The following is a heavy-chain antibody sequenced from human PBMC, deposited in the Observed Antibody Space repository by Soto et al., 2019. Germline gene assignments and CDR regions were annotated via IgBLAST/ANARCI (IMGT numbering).Heavy chain of an antibody. CDR3: ARHERVAGKRGYYYYGMDV. D-gene: IGHD6-19*01. V-gene: IGHV4-39*01. CDR2: IYYSGST. Sequence: QLQLQESGPGLVKPSETLSLTCTVSGGSISSSSYYWGWIRQPPGKGLEWIGSIYYSGSTYYNPSLKSRVTISVDTSKNQFSLKLSSVTAADTAVYYCARHERVAGKRGYYYYGMDVWGQGTTVTVSS. J-gene: IGHJ6*02. CDR1: GGSISSSSYY.